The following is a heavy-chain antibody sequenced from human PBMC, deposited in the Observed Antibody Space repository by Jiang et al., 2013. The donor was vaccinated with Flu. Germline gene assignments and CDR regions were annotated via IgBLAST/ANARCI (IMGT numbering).Heavy chain of an antibody. V-gene: IGHV4-59*01. Sequence: LKSRVTISVDTSKNQFSLKLSSVTAADTAVYYCARVRDIVVVPAAFDAFDIWGQGTMVTVSS. D-gene: IGHD2-2*01. CDR3: ARVRDIVVVPAAFDAFDI. J-gene: IGHJ3*02.